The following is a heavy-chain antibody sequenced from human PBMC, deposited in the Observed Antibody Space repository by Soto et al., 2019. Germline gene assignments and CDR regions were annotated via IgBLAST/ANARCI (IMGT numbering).Heavy chain of an antibody. J-gene: IGHJ4*02. CDR3: ARASGDYVWGSYRGYYFDY. Sequence: QLQLQESGSGLVKPSQTLSLTCAVSGGSISSGGYSWSWIRQPPGKGLEWIGYIYHSGSTYYNPSLKSRVTISVDRSKNQFSLKLSSVTAADTAVYYCARASGDYVWGSYRGYYFDYWGQGTLVTVSS. CDR2: IYHSGST. V-gene: IGHV4-30-2*01. CDR1: GGSISSGGYS. D-gene: IGHD3-16*02.